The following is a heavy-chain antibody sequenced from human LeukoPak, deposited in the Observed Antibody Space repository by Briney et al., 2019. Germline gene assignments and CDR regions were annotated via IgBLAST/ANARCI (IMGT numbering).Heavy chain of an antibody. CDR3: ARHSTIFWVPEENWFAP. V-gene: IGHV4-38-2*01. Sequence: PSETLSLTCAVSGYSISSGYYWGWSRQPPGKGLGWIGSIYHSGSTYYNPSLKSRVTISVDTSKNQFSLKLGTLTSDDTAVYYFARHSTIFWVPEENWFAPWGQGTLVTVSS. CDR2: IYHSGST. D-gene: IGHD3-3*01. J-gene: IGHJ5*02. CDR1: GYSISSGYY.